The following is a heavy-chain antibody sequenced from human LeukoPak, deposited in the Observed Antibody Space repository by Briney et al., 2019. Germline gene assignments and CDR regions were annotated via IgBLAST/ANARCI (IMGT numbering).Heavy chain of an antibody. Sequence: SETLSLTCTVSGGSISSYYLSWIRQPPGKGLEWIGYIYYSGSTNYNPSLKSRVTISVDTSKNQFSLKLSSVTAADTAVYYCARGYSSGWFPIDYWGQGTLVTVSS. CDR2: IYYSGST. D-gene: IGHD6-19*01. CDR3: ARGYSSGWFPIDY. CDR1: GGSISSYY. V-gene: IGHV4-59*01. J-gene: IGHJ4*02.